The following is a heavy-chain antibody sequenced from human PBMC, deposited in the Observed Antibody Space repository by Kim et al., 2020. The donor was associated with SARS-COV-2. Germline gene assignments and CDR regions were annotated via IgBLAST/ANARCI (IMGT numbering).Heavy chain of an antibody. J-gene: IGHJ5*01. V-gene: IGHV3-23*01. Sequence: GGSLRLSCAASGITFSNYAMAWIRQAPGKGLECVSVISAGGDNIFYADSVKGRFTISRDNSGSTLYLQMNSLRDEDTATYFCATKPPGLNWFDSWGLGT. CDR3: ATKPPGLNWFDS. CDR2: ISAGGDNI. CDR1: GITFSNYA.